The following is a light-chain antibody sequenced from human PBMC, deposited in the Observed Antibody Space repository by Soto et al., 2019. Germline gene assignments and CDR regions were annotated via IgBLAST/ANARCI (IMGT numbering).Light chain of an antibody. Sequence: DIQMTQFPSTLSAFVGDRVTITCRASQSISTSFAWYQQKPGKAPKLLIYLASSLQSGVPARFSGSGSATEFTLSISSLQPDDFATYYCQQYHSYSRTFGQGTKVEIK. V-gene: IGKV1-5*03. CDR3: QQYHSYSRT. CDR2: LAS. CDR1: QSISTS. J-gene: IGKJ1*01.